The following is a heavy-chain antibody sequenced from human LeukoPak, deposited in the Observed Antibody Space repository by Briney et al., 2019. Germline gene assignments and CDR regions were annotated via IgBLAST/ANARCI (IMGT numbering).Heavy chain of an antibody. J-gene: IGHJ4*02. V-gene: IGHV1-8*01. D-gene: IGHD5-18*01. CDR2: INPNSGNT. Sequence: ASVKDSCKASGYAFTSYDINWVRQTIGQGLEWMGWINPNSGNTGYAQKFQGRVTMTRNTSISTAYMELSSLRSEESAVYYCARGGYSYGYITPPDDWGQGTLVTASS. CDR3: ARGGYSYGYITPPDD. CDR1: GYAFTSYD.